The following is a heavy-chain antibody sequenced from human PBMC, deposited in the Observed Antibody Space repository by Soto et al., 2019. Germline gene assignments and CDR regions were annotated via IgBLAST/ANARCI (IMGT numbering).Heavy chain of an antibody. CDR3: TRHSAAPDYYYYGMDV. D-gene: IGHD6-6*01. CDR2: IRSKANSYAT. Sequence: EVQLVESGGGLVQPGGSLKLSCAASGFTFSGSAMHWVRQASGKGLEWVGRIRSKANSYATAYAASVKGRFTISRDDSKNTAYLQMNSLKTEDTAVYYCTRHSAAPDYYYYGMDVWGQGPTVTVSS. J-gene: IGHJ6*02. CDR1: GFTFSGSA. V-gene: IGHV3-73*02.